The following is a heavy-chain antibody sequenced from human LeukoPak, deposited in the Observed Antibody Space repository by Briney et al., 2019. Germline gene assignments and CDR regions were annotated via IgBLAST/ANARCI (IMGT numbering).Heavy chain of an antibody. Sequence: PGGSLRLSWAASGFTFSGFGMHWVRQAPGKGLEWVAVIWYDGSNKYYADSVKGRFTISRDNPKNTLYVQMNSLRAEDTAVYYCARGRGADYGGNSGYFDYWGQGTLVTVSS. J-gene: IGHJ4*02. CDR2: IWYDGSNK. CDR3: ARGRGADYGGNSGYFDY. CDR1: GFTFSGFG. D-gene: IGHD4-23*01. V-gene: IGHV3-33*01.